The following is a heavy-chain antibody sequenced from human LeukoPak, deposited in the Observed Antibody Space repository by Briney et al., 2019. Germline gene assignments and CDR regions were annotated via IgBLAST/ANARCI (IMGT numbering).Heavy chain of an antibody. V-gene: IGHV3-21*01. CDR2: ISSSSSYI. CDR3: ARDSRRDIVVVPAAIQSWFDP. CDR1: GFTVSSNY. J-gene: IGHJ5*02. Sequence: GGSLRLSCAASGFTVSSNYMSWVRQAPGKGLEWVSSISSSSSYIYYADSVKGRFTISRDNAKNSLYLQMNSLRAEDTAVYYCARDSRRDIVVVPAAIQSWFDPWGQGTLVTVSS. D-gene: IGHD2-2*01.